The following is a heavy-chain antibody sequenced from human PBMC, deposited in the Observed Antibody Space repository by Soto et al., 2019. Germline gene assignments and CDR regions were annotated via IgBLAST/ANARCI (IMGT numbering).Heavy chain of an antibody. Sequence: QVTLKESGPVLVKPTETLTLTCTVYGFSLSNPTMGVSWIRQPPGKALQWLAHIFSNDEKSYSTSLNTRVTISKDTTKSQVVLTMTNMKPVVTATYHCARVHCWVGRCLGNWFDPWGQGTLVTVSS. CDR1: GFSLSNPTMG. D-gene: IGHD2-15*01. J-gene: IGHJ5*02. V-gene: IGHV2-26*01. CDR3: ARVHCWVGRCLGNWFDP. CDR2: IFSNDEK.